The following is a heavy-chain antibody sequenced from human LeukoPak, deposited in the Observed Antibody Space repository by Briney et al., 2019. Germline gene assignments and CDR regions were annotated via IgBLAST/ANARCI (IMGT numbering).Heavy chain of an antibody. D-gene: IGHD4-17*01. CDR1: GFTPSSYR. J-gene: IGHJ6*03. Sequence: RGSLSPSSAVSGFTPSSYRMTSGPQAPGKGLEWVSSISSSSSYIYYADSVKGRFTISRDNAKNSLYLQMNSLRAEDTAVYYCARSGDYLGDCYYQYYMDVWGKGSTVTVSS. CDR2: ISSSSSYI. CDR3: ARSGDYLGDCYYQYYMDV. V-gene: IGHV3-21*01.